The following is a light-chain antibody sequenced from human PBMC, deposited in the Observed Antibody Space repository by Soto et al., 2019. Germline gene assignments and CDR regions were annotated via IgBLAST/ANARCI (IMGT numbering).Light chain of an antibody. V-gene: IGKV1-5*03. CDR3: QQYNSYSPTWT. Sequence: DIQMTQSPSTLSASVGDRVTITCRASQSISGWLAWYQQKPGKAPKLLIYKASSLESGVPSRFSGSGSVTEFTLTISSLQPDDFATYYCQQYNSYSPTWTFGQGTKVEIK. CDR2: KAS. J-gene: IGKJ1*01. CDR1: QSISGW.